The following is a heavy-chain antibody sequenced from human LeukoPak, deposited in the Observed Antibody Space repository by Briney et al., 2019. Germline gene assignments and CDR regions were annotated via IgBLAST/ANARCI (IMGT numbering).Heavy chain of an antibody. CDR1: GFTFSSYW. CDR2: IKQDGSEK. CDR3: ARVTRDGYFYYFDY. J-gene: IGHJ4*02. V-gene: IGHV3-7*01. Sequence: GGSLRLSCAASGFTFSSYWMSWVRQAPGKGLEWVANIKQDGSEKYYVDSVKGRFTISRDNAKNSLYLQMNSLRAEDTAVYYCARVTRDGYFYYFDYWGQGTLVTVFS. D-gene: IGHD5-24*01.